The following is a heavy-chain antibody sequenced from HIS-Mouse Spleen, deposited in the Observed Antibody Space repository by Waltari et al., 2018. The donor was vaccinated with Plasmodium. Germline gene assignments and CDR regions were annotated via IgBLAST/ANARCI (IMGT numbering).Heavy chain of an antibody. D-gene: IGHD3-10*01. J-gene: IGHJ4*02. CDR2: FDPEDGET. CDR3: ATILDYYGSGSYYNGVLDY. Sequence: QVQLVQSGAEVKKPGASVKVSCKVSGYTPPELSMHWVRQAPGHGREWMGGFDPEDGETIYEQNVQGRGTMTEDTSTDPAYMELSSLRAEETAVYYCATILDYYGSGSYYNGVLDYWGQGTLVTVSS. V-gene: IGHV1-24*01. CDR1: GYTPPELS.